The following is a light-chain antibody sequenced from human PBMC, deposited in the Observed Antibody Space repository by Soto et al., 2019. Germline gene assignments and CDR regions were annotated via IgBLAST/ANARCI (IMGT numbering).Light chain of an antibody. CDR1: QSLLNSNGYNY. CDR2: LGS. V-gene: IGKV2-28*01. CDR3: MQALQAPLT. J-gene: IGKJ1*01. Sequence: DIVMTQSPLSLPVTPGGPASISCRSSQSLLNSNGYNYLDWYLQKPEQSPQLLIYLGSSRASGVPDRFSGSGSGTDFTLTISRVEAEDVGFYYCMQALQAPLTFGQGTKVDIK.